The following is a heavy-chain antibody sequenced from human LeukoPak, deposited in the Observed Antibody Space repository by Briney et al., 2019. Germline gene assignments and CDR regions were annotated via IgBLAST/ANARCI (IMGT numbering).Heavy chain of an antibody. CDR1: VGSISSYY. CDR3: ARDSNADYDFWSGFIQYYFDY. J-gene: IGHJ4*02. Sequence: SETLSLTCTVSVGSISSYYWSWIRQPPGKGLEWIGYIYYSGSTNFNPSLKSRVTISVDTSKSQFSLKLSSVTAVDTAVYYCARDSNADYDFWSGFIQYYFDYWGQGTLVTVSS. D-gene: IGHD3-3*01. V-gene: IGHV4-59*12. CDR2: IYYSGST.